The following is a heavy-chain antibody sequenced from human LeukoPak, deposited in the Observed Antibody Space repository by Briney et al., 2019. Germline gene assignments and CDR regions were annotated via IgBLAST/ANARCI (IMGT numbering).Heavy chain of an antibody. CDR1: GGSFSGYY. Sequence: SETLSLTCAVYGGSFSGYYWSWIRQPPGKGLEWIGEINHSGCTNYNPSLKSRVTISVDTSKNQFSLKLNSVTAADTAVYYCARSVRGYYYGSGTNYGMDVWGKGTTVTVSS. CDR2: INHSGCT. D-gene: IGHD3-10*01. J-gene: IGHJ6*04. V-gene: IGHV4-34*01. CDR3: ARSVRGYYYGSGTNYGMDV.